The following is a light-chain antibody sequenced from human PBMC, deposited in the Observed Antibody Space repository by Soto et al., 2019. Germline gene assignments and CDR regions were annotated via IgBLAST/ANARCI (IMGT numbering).Light chain of an antibody. CDR1: QSVSSN. CDR3: PQYNNWPRT. CDR2: GAS. J-gene: IGKJ1*01. V-gene: IGKV3-15*01. Sequence: EIVMTQSPATLPVSPGERATLSCRASQSVSSNLAWYQQKPGQAPRLLIYGASTRATGIPARFSGSGSGTEFTLTISSLQSEDFAVYYCPQYNNWPRTFGQGTKVDIK.